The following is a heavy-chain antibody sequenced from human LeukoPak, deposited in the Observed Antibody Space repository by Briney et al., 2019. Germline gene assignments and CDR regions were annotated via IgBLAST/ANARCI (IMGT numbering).Heavy chain of an antibody. CDR3: ARTTEGGYTYDYFYYYYMDV. V-gene: IGHV4-59*01. J-gene: IGHJ6*03. Sequence: PSETLSLTCAVYGGSFSGYYWSWIRQPPGKGLEWIGYIYYSGSTNYNPSLKSRVTMSVDTSKNQFSLKLNSVTAADTAVYYCARTTEGGYTYDYFYYYYMDVWGKGTTVTISS. D-gene: IGHD5-18*01. CDR1: GGSFSGYY. CDR2: IYYSGST.